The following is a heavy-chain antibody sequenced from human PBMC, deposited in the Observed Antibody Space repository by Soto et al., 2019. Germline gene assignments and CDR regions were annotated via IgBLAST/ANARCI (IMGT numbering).Heavy chain of an antibody. CDR2: IIPIFGTA. CDR3: ARLVCSGGSCYYYYYGMDV. V-gene: IGHV1-69*13. D-gene: IGHD2-15*01. CDR1: GGTFSSYA. J-gene: IGHJ6*02. Sequence: GASVKVSCKASGGTFSSYAISWVRQAPGQGLEWMGGIIPIFGTANYAQKFQGRVTITADESTSTAYMELSSLRSEDTAVYYCARLVCSGGSCYYYYYGMDVWGQGNTVTVSS.